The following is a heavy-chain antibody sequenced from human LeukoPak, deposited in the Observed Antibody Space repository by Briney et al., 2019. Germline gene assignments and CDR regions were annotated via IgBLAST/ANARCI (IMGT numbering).Heavy chain of an antibody. CDR1: GFTFSSYS. CDR3: ARDLKVRGNDAFDI. Sequence: GGSLRLSCAASGFTFSSYSMNWVRQAPGKGLEWVSYISSSSSTIYYADSVKGRFTISRDNAKNSLYLQMNSLRAEDTAVYYCARDLKVRGNDAFDIRGQGTMVTVSS. D-gene: IGHD3-10*01. CDR2: ISSSSSTI. J-gene: IGHJ3*02. V-gene: IGHV3-48*01.